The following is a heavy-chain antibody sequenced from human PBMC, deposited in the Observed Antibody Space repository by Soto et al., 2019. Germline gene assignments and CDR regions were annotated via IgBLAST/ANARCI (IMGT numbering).Heavy chain of an antibody. Sequence: QLQLQESGPGLVKPSETLSLTCTVSGGSISSSSYYWGWIRQPPGKGLEWIGSIYYSGSTYYNPSLKSRVTISVDTSKNQFSLKLRSVTAADTAVYYCARHARSRVTTVTPYFDYWGQGTLVTVSS. CDR3: ARHARSRVTTVTPYFDY. CDR1: GGSISSSSYY. D-gene: IGHD4-17*01. CDR2: IYYSGST. V-gene: IGHV4-39*01. J-gene: IGHJ4*02.